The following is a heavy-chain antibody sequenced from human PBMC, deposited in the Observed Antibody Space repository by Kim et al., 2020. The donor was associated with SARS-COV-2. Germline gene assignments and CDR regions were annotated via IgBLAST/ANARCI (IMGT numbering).Heavy chain of an antibody. Sequence: RFTISRDNSKNTLYLQMNSLRAEDTAVYYCAKDSNWGYYYDSSGYYGFDYWGQGTLVTVSS. D-gene: IGHD3-22*01. V-gene: IGHV3-23*01. J-gene: IGHJ4*02. CDR3: AKDSNWGYYYDSSGYYGFDY.